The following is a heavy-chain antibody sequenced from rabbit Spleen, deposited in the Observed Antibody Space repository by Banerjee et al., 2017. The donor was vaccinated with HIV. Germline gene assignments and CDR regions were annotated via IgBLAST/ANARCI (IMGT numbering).Heavy chain of an antibody. D-gene: IGHD1-1*01. Sequence: QSLEESGGDLVKPGASLTLTCKASGFDFSSTYFMCWVRQAPGKGPEWIACIENGDGSTYYANWAKGRFTISKASSTTVTLQMTSLTAADTATYFCVRGGYYAGDGYSLWGPGTLVTVS. CDR1: GFDFSSTYF. CDR3: VRGGYYAGDGYSL. V-gene: IGHV1S40*01. J-gene: IGHJ4*01. CDR2: IENGDGST.